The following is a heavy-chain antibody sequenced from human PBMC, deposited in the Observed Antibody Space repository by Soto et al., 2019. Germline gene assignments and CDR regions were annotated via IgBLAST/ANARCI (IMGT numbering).Heavy chain of an antibody. CDR2: ISWNSGSI. J-gene: IGHJ4*02. Sequence: PGGSLRLSCAASGFTFDDYAMHWVRQAPGKGLEWVSGISWNSGSIGYADSVKGRFTISRDNAKNSLYLQMNSLRAEDTALYYCAKDICSNGVCYYFDYWGQGTLVTVSS. V-gene: IGHV3-9*01. CDR3: AKDICSNGVCYYFDY. CDR1: GFTFDDYA. D-gene: IGHD2-8*01.